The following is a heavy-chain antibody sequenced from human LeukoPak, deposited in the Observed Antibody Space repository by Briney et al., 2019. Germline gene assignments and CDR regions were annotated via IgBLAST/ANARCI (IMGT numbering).Heavy chain of an antibody. Sequence: SETLSLTCTVSGGSISSYYWSWIRQPPGQGLEWIGYIYYSGTTNYNPSLKSRVTISVDTSKNQFSLKLSSVTAADTAVYYCARGVYIAAAQYGYWGQGTLVTVSS. CDR1: GGSISSYY. CDR2: IYYSGTT. D-gene: IGHD6-13*01. CDR3: ARGVYIAAAQYGY. V-gene: IGHV4-59*01. J-gene: IGHJ4*02.